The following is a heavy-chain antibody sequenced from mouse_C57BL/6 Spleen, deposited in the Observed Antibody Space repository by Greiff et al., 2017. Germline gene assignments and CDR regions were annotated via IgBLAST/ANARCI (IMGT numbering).Heavy chain of an antibody. Sequence: VQLQQSGAELVRPGASVKLSCKASGYTFTDYYINWVKQRPGQGLEWIARIYPGSGNTYYNEKFKGKATLTAEKSSSTAYMQLSSLTSEDSAVYFCARSDIDYWFAYWGQGTLVTVSA. CDR2: IYPGSGNT. CDR3: ARSDIDYWFAY. CDR1: GYTFTDYY. D-gene: IGHD2-4*01. J-gene: IGHJ3*01. V-gene: IGHV1-76*01.